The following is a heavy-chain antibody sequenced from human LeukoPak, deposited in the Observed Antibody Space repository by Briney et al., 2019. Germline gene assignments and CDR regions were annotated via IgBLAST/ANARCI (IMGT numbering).Heavy chain of an antibody. Sequence: ASVKVSCKASGYTFTGYYMHWVRQAPGQGLEWMGWINPNSGGTNYAQKFQGRVAMTRDTSISTAYMELSRLRSDDTAVYYCASSLKPEGDAFDIWGQGTMVTVSS. CDR3: ASSLKPEGDAFDI. CDR2: INPNSGGT. CDR1: GYTFTGYY. J-gene: IGHJ3*02. V-gene: IGHV1-2*02.